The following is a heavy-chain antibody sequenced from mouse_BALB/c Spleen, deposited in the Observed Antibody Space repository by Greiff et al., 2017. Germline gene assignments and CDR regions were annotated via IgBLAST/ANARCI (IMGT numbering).Heavy chain of an antibody. CDR2: IWGDGST. Sequence: QVQLKESGPGLVAPSQSLSITCTVSGFSLTGYGVNWVRQPPGKGLEWLGMIWGDGSTDYNSALKSRLSISKDNSKSQVFLKMNSLQTDDTARYYCARDGPYDDGYYVYAMDYWGQGTSVTVSS. V-gene: IGHV2-6-7*01. J-gene: IGHJ4*01. CDR1: GFSLTGYG. D-gene: IGHD2-3*01. CDR3: ARDGPYDDGYYVYAMDY.